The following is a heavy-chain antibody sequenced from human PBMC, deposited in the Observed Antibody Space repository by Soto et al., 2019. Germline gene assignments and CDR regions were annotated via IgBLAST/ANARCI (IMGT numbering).Heavy chain of an antibody. J-gene: IGHJ4*02. V-gene: IGHV1-18*04. CDR3: ARHLGSGSGSYVHFDY. D-gene: IGHD3-10*01. CDR1: GYTFTSYG. Sequence: QVQLVQSGAEVKKPGASVKVSCKASGYTFTSYGISWGRQAPGQGVEWMGWISAYNGNTNYAQKLQGRVPMTTDTSTNADLMELRSLRSADTAVYYCARHLGSGSGSYVHFDYWGQGTLVTVSS. CDR2: ISAYNGNT.